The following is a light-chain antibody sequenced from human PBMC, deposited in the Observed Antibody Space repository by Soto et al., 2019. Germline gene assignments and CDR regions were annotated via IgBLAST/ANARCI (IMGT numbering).Light chain of an antibody. J-gene: IGKJ1*01. CDR2: KAS. Sequence: DIQVTQSPSTLSASVGDRVTITCRASQSLNDWLAWYQQKPGKAPKRLIYKASVLESGVPSRFSGSGSGTEFTLTISSLQPDDFATYYCQQYNGYPCTFGQGTKVEIK. V-gene: IGKV1-5*03. CDR3: QQYNGYPCT. CDR1: QSLNDW.